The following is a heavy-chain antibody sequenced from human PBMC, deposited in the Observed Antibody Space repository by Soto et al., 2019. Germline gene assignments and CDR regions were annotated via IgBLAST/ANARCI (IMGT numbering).Heavy chain of an antibody. V-gene: IGHV1-69*13. CDR3: ARGKSLLGNWFDP. D-gene: IGHD3-16*01. J-gene: IGHJ5*02. CDR2: IIPIFGTA. CDR1: GGTFIRYA. Sequence: SVKVYFKASGGTFIRYAISWVRQAPGQGLEWMGGIIPIFGTANYAQKFQGRVTITADESTSTAYMELSSLRSEDTAVYYCARGKSLLGNWFDPWGQGTLVTVSS.